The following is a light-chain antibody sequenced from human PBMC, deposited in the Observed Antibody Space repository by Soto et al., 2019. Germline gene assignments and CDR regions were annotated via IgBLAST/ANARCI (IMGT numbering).Light chain of an antibody. V-gene: IGKV3-15*01. J-gene: IGKJ1*01. CDR3: QQYNNWPCT. Sequence: ETVMTLSPATLSVSPGERATLSCRASQTVSTNLAWYQQKPGQAPRLLIYDTPTRATGIPARFSGSGSGTEFTLTISSLLPEDFAIYFCQQYNNWPCTFGQGTEVEI. CDR2: DTP. CDR1: QTVSTN.